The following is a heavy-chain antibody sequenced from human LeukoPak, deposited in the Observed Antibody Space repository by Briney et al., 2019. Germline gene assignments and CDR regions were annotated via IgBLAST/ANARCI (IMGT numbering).Heavy chain of an antibody. V-gene: IGHV1-8*01. CDR2: MNPNSGNT. Sequence: ASVKVSGKASGHTFTSYDINWVRQATGQGLEWMGWMNPNSGNTGYAQKFQGRVTMTRNTSISTAYMELSSLRSEDTAVYCCARVVDLSFDPWGQGTLVTVSS. CDR1: GHTFTSYD. D-gene: IGHD2/OR15-2a*01. CDR3: ARVVDLSFDP. J-gene: IGHJ5*02.